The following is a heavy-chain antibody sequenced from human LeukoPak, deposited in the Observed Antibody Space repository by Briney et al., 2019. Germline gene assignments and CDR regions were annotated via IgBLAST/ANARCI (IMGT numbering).Heavy chain of an antibody. CDR3: ARDSYYYDSSGYSAEYFQH. CDR1: GFAFSDYY. V-gene: IGHV3-11*01. CDR2: ISSSGSTI. D-gene: IGHD3-22*01. Sequence: GGSLRLSCAASGFAFSDYYMSWIRQAPGKGLEWVSYISSSGSTIYYADSVKGRFTISRDNAKNSLYLQMNSLRAEDTAVYYCARDSYYYDSSGYSAEYFQHWGQGTLVTVSS. J-gene: IGHJ1*01.